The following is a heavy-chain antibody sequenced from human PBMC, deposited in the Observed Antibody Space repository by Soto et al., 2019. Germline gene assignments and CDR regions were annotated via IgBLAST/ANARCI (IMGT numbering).Heavy chain of an antibody. CDR2: IYHSGST. Sequence: SETLSLTCTVSGGSISSSSYYWGWIRQAQGKGLDWIGRIYHSGSTYSNPSLKSRVTISVDTSKNQFSLRLSSVTAADTAVYFSARSRYYYDLLSVWGKGTTVTVSS. V-gene: IGHV4-39*01. J-gene: IGHJ6*03. CDR3: ARSRYYYDLLSV. CDR1: GGSISSSSYY.